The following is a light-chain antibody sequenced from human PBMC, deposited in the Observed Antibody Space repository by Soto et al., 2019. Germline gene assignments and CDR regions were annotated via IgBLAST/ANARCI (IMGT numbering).Light chain of an antibody. CDR2: HAS. CDR1: QSIGRW. CDR3: QQYNIYS. Sequence: IQMTQSPSTLSASVGDRVTISCRASQSIGRWLAWYQQKPGTAPKVLIYHASNLQSGVPSRFSGSGSGTEFTLTISSLQPDDFATYYCQQYNIYSFGQGSMVDVK. J-gene: IGKJ1*01. V-gene: IGKV1-5*01.